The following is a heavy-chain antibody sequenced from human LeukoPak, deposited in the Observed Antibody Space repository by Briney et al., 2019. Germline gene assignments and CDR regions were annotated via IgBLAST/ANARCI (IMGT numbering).Heavy chain of an antibody. D-gene: IGHD2-2*02. Sequence: GASVKVSCKASGYTFTRYGISSVRQAPGQGLEWMGWISAYNGNTHYAQKHQGRVTMTTDTSTSTDYMELRSLRSDDTAVYYCARDCSSTSCYRGGYYFDYWGQGTLVTVSS. J-gene: IGHJ4*02. CDR2: ISAYNGNT. CDR3: ARDCSSTSCYRGGYYFDY. CDR1: GYTFTRYG. V-gene: IGHV1-18*01.